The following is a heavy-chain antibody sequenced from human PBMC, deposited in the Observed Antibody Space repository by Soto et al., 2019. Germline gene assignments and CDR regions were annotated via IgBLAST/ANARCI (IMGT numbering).Heavy chain of an antibody. J-gene: IGHJ4*02. Sequence: LRLSCEASGFTFNTYSMHWVRQPPGKGLEWLAAIWYDGTQKYYADSVKGRFIISRDNSKKTLYLEMNSLRAEDTAVYYCARAGGTTVTGLWHFDSWGKGTLVTVSS. V-gene: IGHV3-33*01. CDR3: ARAGGTTVTGLWHFDS. CDR2: IWYDGTQK. D-gene: IGHD4-17*01. CDR1: GFTFNTYS.